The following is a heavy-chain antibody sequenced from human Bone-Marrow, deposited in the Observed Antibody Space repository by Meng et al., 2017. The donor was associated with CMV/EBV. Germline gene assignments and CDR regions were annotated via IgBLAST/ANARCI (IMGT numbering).Heavy chain of an antibody. V-gene: IGHV3-72*01. CDR2: IRNKANSHTT. Sequence: GESLKISCAASGFTFSDHYMDWVRQAPGKGLEWVGRIRNKANSHTTEYVASVKGRLTISRDDSKNSLYLQMNSLKTEDTAVYYCARGAGGYCSSTSCYAYYYGLDVWGQGTTVTVSS. CDR1: GFTFSDHY. CDR3: ARGAGGYCSSTSCYAYYYGLDV. D-gene: IGHD2-2*01. J-gene: IGHJ6*01.